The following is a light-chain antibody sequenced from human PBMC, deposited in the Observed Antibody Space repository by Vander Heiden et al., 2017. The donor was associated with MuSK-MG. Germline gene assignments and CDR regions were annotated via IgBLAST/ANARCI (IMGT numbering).Light chain of an antibody. Sequence: DIQMTQSPSTLSASVGDRVTITCRASQTISTWLAWYQQKPGKAPNLLIYKASSLQSGVPSRFSGSASGTEFTLTISSLQPDDFATYFCQQYASNPFTLRPGTKEDVE. CDR3: QQYASNPFT. V-gene: IGKV1-5*03. CDR1: QTISTW. J-gene: IGKJ3*01. CDR2: KAS.